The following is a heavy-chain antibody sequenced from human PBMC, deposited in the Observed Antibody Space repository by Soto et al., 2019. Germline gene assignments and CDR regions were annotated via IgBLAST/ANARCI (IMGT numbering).Heavy chain of an antibody. CDR2: IYPGDSDT. J-gene: IGHJ3*02. V-gene: IGHV5-51*01. Sequence: PGESLKISCKGSGYSFTSYWIGWVRQMPGKGLEWMGIIYPGDSDTRYSPSFQGQVTISADKSISTAYLQWSSLKASDTAMYYCARHVIAAAFHDAFDIWGQGTMVTVSS. CDR1: GYSFTSYW. D-gene: IGHD6-13*01. CDR3: ARHVIAAAFHDAFDI.